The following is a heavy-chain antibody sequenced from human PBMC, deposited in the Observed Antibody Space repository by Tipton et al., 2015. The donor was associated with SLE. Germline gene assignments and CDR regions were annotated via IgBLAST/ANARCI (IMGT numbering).Heavy chain of an antibody. D-gene: IGHD3-22*01. J-gene: IGHJ4*02. CDR1: GFTFSNAW. Sequence: SLRLSCAASGFTFSNAWMSWVRQAPGKGLEWVSFISSSSSYMYYADSLKGRFTISRDNAKNSLYLQMNSLRAEDTAVYYCARGEYYYDSSGYPTDYWGQGTLVTVSS. CDR3: ARGEYYYDSSGYPTDY. V-gene: IGHV3-21*01. CDR2: ISSSSSYM.